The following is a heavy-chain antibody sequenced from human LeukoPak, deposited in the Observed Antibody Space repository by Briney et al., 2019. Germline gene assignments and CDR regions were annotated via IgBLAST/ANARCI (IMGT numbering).Heavy chain of an antibody. D-gene: IGHD3-22*01. Sequence: SETLSLTCAVYGGSFSGYYWSWIRQPPGKGLEWIGEINHSGSTNYNPSLKSRVTISVDTSKNQFSLKLSSVTAADTAVYYCASRQGSITMRYFDYWGQGTLVTVSS. J-gene: IGHJ4*02. CDR1: GGSFSGYY. V-gene: IGHV4-34*01. CDR2: INHSGST. CDR3: ASRQGSITMRYFDY.